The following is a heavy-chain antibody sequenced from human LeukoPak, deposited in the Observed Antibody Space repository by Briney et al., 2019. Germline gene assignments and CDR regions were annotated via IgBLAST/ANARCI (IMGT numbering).Heavy chain of an antibody. CDR3: ARYGGYYYGAHY. CDR1: GGSFSGYY. V-gene: IGHV4-34*01. D-gene: IGHD3-22*01. CDR2: INHSGST. J-gene: IGHJ4*02. Sequence: SETLSLTCAVYGGSFSGYYWSWICQPPGKGLEWIGEINHSGSTNYNPSLKSRVTISVDTSKNQFSLKLSSVTAADTAVYYCARYGGYYYGAHYWGQGTLVTVSS.